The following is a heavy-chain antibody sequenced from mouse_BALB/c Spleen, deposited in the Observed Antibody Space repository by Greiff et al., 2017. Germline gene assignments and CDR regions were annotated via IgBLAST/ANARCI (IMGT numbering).Heavy chain of an antibody. D-gene: IGHD4-1*01. CDR2: IRNKANGYTT. Sequence: EVKLVESGGGLVQPGGSLRLSCATSGFTFTDYYMSWVRQPPGKALEWLGFIRNKANGYTTEYSASVKGRFTISRDNSQSILYLQMNTLRAEDSATYYCARDKLGPYYYAMDYWGQGTSVTVSS. CDR3: ARDKLGPYYYAMDY. CDR1: GFTFTDYY. V-gene: IGHV7-3*02. J-gene: IGHJ4*01.